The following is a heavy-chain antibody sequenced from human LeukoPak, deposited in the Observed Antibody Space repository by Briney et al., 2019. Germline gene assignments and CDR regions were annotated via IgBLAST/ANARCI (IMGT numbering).Heavy chain of an antibody. CDR1: GGSISSSNW. V-gene: IGHV4-4*02. J-gene: IGHJ5*02. D-gene: IGHD2-2*01. Sequence: SETLSLTCAVSGGSISSSNWWSWVRQPPGKGLEWIGEIYHSGSTNYNPSLKSRVTISVDKSKNQFSLKLSSVTAADTAVYYCALVVPAAIGFDPWGQGTLVTVSS. CDR3: ALVVPAAIGFDP. CDR2: IYHSGST.